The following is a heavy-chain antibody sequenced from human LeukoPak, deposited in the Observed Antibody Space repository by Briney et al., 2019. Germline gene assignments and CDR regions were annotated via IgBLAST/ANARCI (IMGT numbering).Heavy chain of an antibody. Sequence: SETLSLTCAVYGGSFSGYYWSWIRQPPGKGLEWIGEINHSGSTNYNPSLKSRVTISVDTSKNQFSLKLSSVTAADTAVYYCARGYHDYVWGSYRLYYFDYWGQGTLVTVSS. D-gene: IGHD3-16*02. CDR2: INHSGST. CDR1: GGSFSGYY. CDR3: ARGYHDYVWGSYRLYYFDY. V-gene: IGHV4-34*01. J-gene: IGHJ4*02.